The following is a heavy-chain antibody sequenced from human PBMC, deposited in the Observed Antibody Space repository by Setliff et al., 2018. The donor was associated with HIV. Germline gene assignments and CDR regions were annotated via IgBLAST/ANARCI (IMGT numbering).Heavy chain of an antibody. V-gene: IGHV1-46*01. D-gene: IGHD2-15*01. CDR1: GYTFTSYY. CDR2: INPSGGST. Sequence: ASVKVSCKAPGYTFTSYYMHWVRQAPGQGLEWMGIINPSGGSTSYAQKFQGRVTMTRDTSTSTVYMELSSLRSEDTAVYYCARGSPPRWWSYTPGNWFDPWGQGTLVTVSS. J-gene: IGHJ5*02. CDR3: ARGSPPRWWSYTPGNWFDP.